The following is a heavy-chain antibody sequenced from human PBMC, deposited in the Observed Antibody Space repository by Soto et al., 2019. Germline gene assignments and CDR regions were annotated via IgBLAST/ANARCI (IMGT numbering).Heavy chain of an antibody. Sequence: GESLKISCKGSGYSFTSYWIGWVRQMPGKGLEWMGIIYPGDSDTRYSPSFQGQVTISADKPISTAYLQWSSLKASDTAMYYCARTYYYDSSGYYYGPDYYYYGMDVWGQGTTVTVSS. CDR3: ARTYYYDSSGYYYGPDYYYYGMDV. D-gene: IGHD3-22*01. CDR2: IYPGDSDT. CDR1: GYSFTSYW. J-gene: IGHJ6*02. V-gene: IGHV5-51*04.